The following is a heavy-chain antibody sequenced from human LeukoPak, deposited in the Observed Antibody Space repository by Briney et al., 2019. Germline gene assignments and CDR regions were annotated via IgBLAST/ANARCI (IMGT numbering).Heavy chain of an antibody. Sequence: PGGSLRLSCAASGFTFSSYSMNWVRQAPGKGLEWVSSISSSSSYIYYADSVKGRFTISRDNAKNSLYLQMNSLRAEDTAVYYCARQVIAVAGTSGHFDYWGQGTLVTVSS. CDR3: ARQVIAVAGTSGHFDY. CDR2: ISSSSSYI. J-gene: IGHJ4*02. CDR1: GFTFSSYS. D-gene: IGHD6-19*01. V-gene: IGHV3-21*01.